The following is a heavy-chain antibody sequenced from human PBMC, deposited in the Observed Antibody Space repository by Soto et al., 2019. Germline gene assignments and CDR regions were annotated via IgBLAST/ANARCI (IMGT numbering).Heavy chain of an antibody. V-gene: IGHV3-7*01. D-gene: IGHD2-8*01. CDR2: IKFDGSEK. J-gene: IGHJ4*01. CDR3: VKDGGYCSSSTSDSHRNDSFD. Sequence: GGSLILSCAASGFTFSDYLMSWVRPAPGTGPEWVANIKFDGSEKQYVDSVKGRFSISRHNSRNSLFLQMNSLRAGDTAVYYCVKDGGYCSSSTSDSHRNDSFD. CDR1: GFTFSDYL.